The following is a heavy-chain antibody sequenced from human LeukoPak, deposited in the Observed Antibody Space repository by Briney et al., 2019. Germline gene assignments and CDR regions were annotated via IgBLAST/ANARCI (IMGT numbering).Heavy chain of an antibody. CDR2: ISWDGGST. Sequence: GGSLRLSCAASGFTFDDYAMHWVRQGPGKGLEWVSLISWDGGSTYYADSVKGRFTISRDNSKNSLYLQMNSLRAEDTALYYCAKDYSSSWYYFDYWGQGTLVTVSS. V-gene: IGHV3-43D*03. CDR1: GFTFDDYA. D-gene: IGHD6-13*01. J-gene: IGHJ4*02. CDR3: AKDYSSSWYYFDY.